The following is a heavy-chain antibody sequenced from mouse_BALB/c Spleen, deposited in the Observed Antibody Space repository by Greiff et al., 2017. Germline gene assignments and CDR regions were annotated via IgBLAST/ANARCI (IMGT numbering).Heavy chain of an antibody. D-gene: IGHD2-10*02. CDR3: TRSLYGNYHYYAMDY. CDR1: GYTFTSYW. V-gene: IGHV1-5*01. J-gene: IGHJ4*01. CDR2: IYPGNSDT. Sequence: VQLKQSGTVLARPGASVKMSCKASGYTFTSYWMHWVKQRPGQGLEWIGAIYPGNSDTSYNQKFKGKAKLTAVTSTSTAYMELSSLTNEDSAVYYCTRSLYGNYHYYAMDYWGQGTSVTVSS.